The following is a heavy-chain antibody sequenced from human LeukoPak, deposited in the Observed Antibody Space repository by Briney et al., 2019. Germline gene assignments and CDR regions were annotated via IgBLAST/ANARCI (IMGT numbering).Heavy chain of an antibody. CDR2: ISYDGSNK. CDR1: GFTFSSYA. J-gene: IGHJ3*02. Sequence: GGSLRLSCAASGFTFSSYAMHWVRQAPGKGLEWVAVISYDGSNKYYADSVKGRFTISRDNSKNTLDLQMNSLRAEDTAVYYCARDLGSGDAFDIWGQGTMVTVSS. D-gene: IGHD1-26*01. V-gene: IGHV3-30-3*01. CDR3: ARDLGSGDAFDI.